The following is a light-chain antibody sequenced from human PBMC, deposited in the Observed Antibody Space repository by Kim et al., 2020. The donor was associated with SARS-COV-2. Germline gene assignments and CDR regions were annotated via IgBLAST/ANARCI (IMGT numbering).Light chain of an antibody. CDR3: QQAGSFPLS. Sequence: ESVGDRVPLTCRASQEISNWLGWYPHRPGTAPKLLIYAASALETGVPSRFSGGGSGTDFPLTITSLQPEDFATYYCQQAGSFPLSFGGGTKVDIK. V-gene: IGKV1-12*01. CDR2: AAS. CDR1: QEISNW. J-gene: IGKJ4*01.